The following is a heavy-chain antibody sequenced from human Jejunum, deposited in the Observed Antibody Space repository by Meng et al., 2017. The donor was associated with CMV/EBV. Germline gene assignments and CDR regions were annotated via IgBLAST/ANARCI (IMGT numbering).Heavy chain of an antibody. CDR1: GFTFSSYS. CDR2: ITSSSGTI. CDR3: ARDLQLST. J-gene: IGHJ5*02. D-gene: IGHD5-18*01. V-gene: IGHV3-48*04. Sequence: SCAASGFTFSSYSMNWVRQAPGKGREWVSSITSSSGTIYYADSVKGRFTIFRDNAKNSLHLQMNSLRADDTAVYYCARDLQLSTWGQGTLVTVSS.